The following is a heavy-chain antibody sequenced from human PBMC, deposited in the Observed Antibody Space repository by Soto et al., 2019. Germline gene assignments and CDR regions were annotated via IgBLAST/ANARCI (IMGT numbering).Heavy chain of an antibody. Sequence: PGGSLRLSCAASGFTVSSNYMSWVRQAPGKGLEWVSVIYSIGSTYYADSVRGRFTISRDNAKNSLYLQMNSLRAEDTAVYYCARGGSSSWYDPLGPWGQGTLVTVSS. CDR3: ARGGSSSWYDPLGP. D-gene: IGHD6-13*01. J-gene: IGHJ5*02. CDR1: GFTVSSNY. V-gene: IGHV3-66*01. CDR2: IYSIGST.